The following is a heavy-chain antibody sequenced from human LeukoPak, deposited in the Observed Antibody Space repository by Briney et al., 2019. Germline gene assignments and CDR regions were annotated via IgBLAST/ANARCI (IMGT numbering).Heavy chain of an antibody. CDR3: ARAPLEWLLGGIYYFDY. CDR2: ISSSSSYI. D-gene: IGHD3-3*01. Sequence: GGSLRLSCAASGFTFSSYSMNWVRQAPGKGLEWVSSISSSSSYIYYADSVKGRFTIFRDNAKNSVYLQMNSLRAEDTAVYYCARAPLEWLLGGIYYFDYWGQGTLVTVSS. V-gene: IGHV3-21*01. J-gene: IGHJ4*02. CDR1: GFTFSSYS.